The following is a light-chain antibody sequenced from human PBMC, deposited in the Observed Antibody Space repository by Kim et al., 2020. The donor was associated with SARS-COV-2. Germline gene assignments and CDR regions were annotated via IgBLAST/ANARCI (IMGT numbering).Light chain of an antibody. Sequence: ASVKLTCPLSSGHSTYAIAWHQQQPEKGPRYLMKLSSDGSHSKGDGIPDRFSGSSSGAERYLTISSLQSEDEADYYCQTWGADIVIFGGGTQLTVL. J-gene: IGLJ2*01. CDR2: LSSDGSH. CDR3: QTWGADIVI. CDR1: SGHSTYA. V-gene: IGLV4-69*01.